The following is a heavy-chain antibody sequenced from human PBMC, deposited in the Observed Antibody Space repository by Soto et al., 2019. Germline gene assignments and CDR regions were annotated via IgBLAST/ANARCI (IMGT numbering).Heavy chain of an antibody. CDR3: ARDLGGPDY. V-gene: IGHV3-74*03. J-gene: IGHJ4*02. D-gene: IGHD3-16*01. Sequence: GSLRISCAASGVSLRPYWMHWVRQVPGRGLEWVARLSSDGFGAAYADSVKGRFFISRDIARNTLSLQMNSLRADDTAVYYCARDLGGPDYWGRGTSVTVSS. CDR2: LSSDGFGA. CDR1: GVSLRPYW.